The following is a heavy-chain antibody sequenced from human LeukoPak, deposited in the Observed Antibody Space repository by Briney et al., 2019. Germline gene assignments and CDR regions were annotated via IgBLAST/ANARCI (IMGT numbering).Heavy chain of an antibody. J-gene: IGHJ4*02. CDR2: VSGATGNS. Sequence: PGGPLRLSCAASGFTFSTYGMNWVRRAPGEGLEGVSSVSGATGNSYYVGSVKGRSTISRDDSKNTLYLQMNSLRAEDTAVYYCAKDHQCYDRSGYCPIDYWGQGTLVIVSA. CDR3: AKDHQCYDRSGYCPIDY. V-gene: IGHV3-23*01. CDR1: GFTFSTYG. D-gene: IGHD3-22*01.